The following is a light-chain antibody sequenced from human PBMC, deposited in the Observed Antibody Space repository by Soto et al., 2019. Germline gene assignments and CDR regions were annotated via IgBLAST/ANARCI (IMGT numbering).Light chain of an antibody. J-gene: IGLJ1*01. V-gene: IGLV2-14*01. CDR1: SGDIGSYNR. Sequence: QSALTQPASVSGSPGQSITISCTGTSGDIGSYNRVSWYQHHPGKAPKLIIYEVTDRPSGVSHRFSGSKSGNTASLTISGLQAGDEAEYYCSSYTNINTRACVFGTGTKVTVL. CDR2: EVT. CDR3: SSYTNINTRACV.